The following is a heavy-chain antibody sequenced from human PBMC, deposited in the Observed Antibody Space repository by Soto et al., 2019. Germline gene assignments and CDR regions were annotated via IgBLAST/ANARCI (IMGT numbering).Heavy chain of an antibody. V-gene: IGHV3-30-3*01. Sequence: LRLSCAASGFTFSSYAMHWVRQAPGKGLEWVAVISYDGSNKYYADSVKGRFTISRDNSKDTLYLQMNSLRAEDTAVYYCARELSGWDAFDIWGQGTMVTVSS. J-gene: IGHJ3*02. CDR2: ISYDGSNK. D-gene: IGHD6-19*01. CDR3: ARELSGWDAFDI. CDR1: GFTFSSYA.